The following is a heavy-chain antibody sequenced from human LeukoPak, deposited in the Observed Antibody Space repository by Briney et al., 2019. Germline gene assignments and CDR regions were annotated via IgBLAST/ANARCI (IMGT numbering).Heavy chain of an antibody. Sequence: KPSESLSLTCTVSGGSISSSSYYWGWIRQPPGKGLEWIGSIYYSGSTYYNPSLKSRVTISVDTSKNQCSLKLSSVTAADTAVYYCARRRDSWRYFPPRSYPFVYLVQGSIVTVSS. V-gene: IGHV4-39*01. CDR1: GGSISSSSYY. D-gene: IGHD1-26*01. J-gene: IGHJ4*02. CDR3: ARRRDSWRYFPPRSYPFVY. CDR2: IYYSGST.